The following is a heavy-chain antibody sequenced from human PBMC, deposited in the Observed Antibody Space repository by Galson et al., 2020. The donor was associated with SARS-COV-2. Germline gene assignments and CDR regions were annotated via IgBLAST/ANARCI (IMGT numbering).Heavy chain of an antibody. CDR2: IWYDGSNK. CDR1: GFTFSSYG. CDR3: AKIYGSGPDY. J-gene: IGHJ4*02. Sequence: QLGESLKISCAASGFTFSSYGMHWVRQAPGKGLEWVAVIWYDGSNKYYADSVKGRFTISRDNSKNTLYLQMNSLRAEDTAVYYCAKIYGSGPDYWGQGTLVTVSS. D-gene: IGHD3-10*01. V-gene: IGHV3-33*06.